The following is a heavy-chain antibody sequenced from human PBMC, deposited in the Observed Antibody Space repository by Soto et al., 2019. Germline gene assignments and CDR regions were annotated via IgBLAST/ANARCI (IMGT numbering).Heavy chain of an antibody. CDR3: ARDRRYYYGSGSYYRPSYGMDV. J-gene: IGHJ6*02. Sequence: PSETLSLTCTVSGGSISSYYWSWIRQPPGKGMEWIGYIYYSGSTNYNPSLKSRVTISVDTSKNQFSLKLSSVTAADTAVYYCARDRRYYYGSGSYYRPSYGMDVWVQGTTVTVSS. V-gene: IGHV4-59*12. CDR1: GGSISSYY. D-gene: IGHD3-10*01. CDR2: IYYSGST.